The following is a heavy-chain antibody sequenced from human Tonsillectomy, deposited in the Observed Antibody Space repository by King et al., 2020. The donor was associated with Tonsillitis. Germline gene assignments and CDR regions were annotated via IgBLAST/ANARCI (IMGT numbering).Heavy chain of an antibody. CDR2: IYYSGST. J-gene: IGHJ6*03. CDR1: GGSISSYY. Sequence: VQLQESGPGLVKPSETLSLTCTVSGGSISSYYWSWIRQPPGRGLEWIGYIYYSGSTNYNPSLQSRVTISVDTSKNQFSLKLSSVTAADTAVSYCARVSHNWHSEGYYYYMDVWGKGTTVTVSS. CDR3: ARVSHNWHSEGYYYYMDV. D-gene: IGHD1-7*01. V-gene: IGHV4-59*01.